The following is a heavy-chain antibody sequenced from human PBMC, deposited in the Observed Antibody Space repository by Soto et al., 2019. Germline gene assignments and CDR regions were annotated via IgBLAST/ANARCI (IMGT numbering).Heavy chain of an antibody. D-gene: IGHD4-17*01. CDR1: GYTVTDLS. J-gene: IGHJ6*02. CDR3: GRVPLDGNYANGVDV. Sequence: ASVKVSCKVSGYTVTDLSIHWVRQSPGKGLEWMANFEPEDGEIVYAQKFQGRVKVTEDTSANTAYLELSSLTSDDTAVYYCGRVPLDGNYANGVDVWGQGTTVTVSS. CDR2: FEPEDGEI. V-gene: IGHV1-24*01.